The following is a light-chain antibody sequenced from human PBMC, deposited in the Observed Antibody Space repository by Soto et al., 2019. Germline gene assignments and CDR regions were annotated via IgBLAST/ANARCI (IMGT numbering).Light chain of an antibody. CDR2: EDN. CDR1: SGSIASNY. J-gene: IGLJ3*02. V-gene: IGLV6-57*01. Sequence: NFMLTQPHSVSESPGKTVIISCTGSSGSIASNYVQWYQQRPGSSPTTVIYEDNQRPSGVPDRFSGSIDSSSNSASLTTSGLETEDEADYFCQSYDATNQVFGGGTKLTVL. CDR3: QSYDATNQV.